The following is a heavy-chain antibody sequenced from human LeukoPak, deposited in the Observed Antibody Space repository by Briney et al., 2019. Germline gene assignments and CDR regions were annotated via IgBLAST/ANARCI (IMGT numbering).Heavy chain of an antibody. V-gene: IGHV1-2*02. CDR1: GYTFTSYG. CDR2: INPNSGGT. Sequence: GASVKVSCKASGYTFTSYGISWVRQAPGQGLEWMGWINPNSGGTNYAQKFQGRVTMTRDTSISTAYMELSRLRSDDTAVYYCARVSASYFDLWGRGTLVTVSS. CDR3: ARVSASYFDL. D-gene: IGHD6-25*01. J-gene: IGHJ2*01.